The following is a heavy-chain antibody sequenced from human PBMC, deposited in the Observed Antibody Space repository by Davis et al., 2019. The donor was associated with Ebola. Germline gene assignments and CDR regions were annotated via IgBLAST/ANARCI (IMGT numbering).Heavy chain of an antibody. CDR3: ARPVYCTKTSCHFKIYGLEVPYFDH. J-gene: IGHJ4*02. CDR2: IKQDGSEK. V-gene: IGHV3-7*01. D-gene: IGHD2-2*01. Sequence: PGGSLRLSCAASGFTFSTFRMSWVRQAPGKGLEWVANIKQDGSEKYYADSVKGRFTISRDNAKNSLHLQMNSLRAEDTAVYYCARPVYCTKTSCHFKIYGLEVPYFDHWGQGTRVTVSS. CDR1: GFTFSTFR.